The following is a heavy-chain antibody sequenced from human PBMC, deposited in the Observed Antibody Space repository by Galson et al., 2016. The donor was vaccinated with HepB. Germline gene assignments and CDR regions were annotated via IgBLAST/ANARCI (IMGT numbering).Heavy chain of an antibody. V-gene: IGHV4-38-2*02. CDR2: MHHNGNT. J-gene: IGHJ5*02. D-gene: IGHD3-3*01. CDR1: GYSISSGFN. CDR3: AREHWGHTIPDL. Sequence: SETLSLTCTVSGYSISSGFNWGWIRAAPGKGLEWIGSMHHNGNTFCNPSVRSRVTISIDMSKNQFSLNLTSVTAADTAIYYGAREHWGHTIPDLWGQGTLVTVSS.